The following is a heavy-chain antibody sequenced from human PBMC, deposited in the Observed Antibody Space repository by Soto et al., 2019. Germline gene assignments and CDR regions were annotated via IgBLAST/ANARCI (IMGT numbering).Heavy chain of an antibody. CDR3: AKDLERSTSPPYYDFWSGYYKRDGQPIQH. CDR2: ISSSSSYI. J-gene: IGHJ1*01. Sequence: GGSLRLSCAASGFSFSSYSMNWVRQAPGKGLEWVSSISSSSSYIYYADSVKGRFTISRDNAKNTLYLQMNSLRAEDTAVYYCAKDLERSTSPPYYDFWSGYYKRDGQPIQHWGQGTLVTVSS. CDR1: GFSFSSYS. D-gene: IGHD3-3*01. V-gene: IGHV3-21*01.